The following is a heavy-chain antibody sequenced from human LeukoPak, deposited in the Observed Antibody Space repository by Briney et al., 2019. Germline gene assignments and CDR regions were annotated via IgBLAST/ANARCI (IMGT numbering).Heavy chain of an antibody. CDR2: MIPSSGDT. D-gene: IGHD4/OR15-4a*01. CDR3: ARDPARPNTFDF. Sequence: ASVKVSCKASGYTFTHYYIHWVRQAPGQGLEWMGWMIPSSGDTNYAQRYQGRVTLTRDTSITTAYMELSRLRSDDTAVYYCARDPARPNTFDFWGQGTLVTVSS. J-gene: IGHJ4*02. V-gene: IGHV1-2*02. CDR1: GYTFTHYY.